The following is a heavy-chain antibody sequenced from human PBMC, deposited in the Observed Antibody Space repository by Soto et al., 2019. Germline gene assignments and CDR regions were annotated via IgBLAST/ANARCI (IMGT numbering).Heavy chain of an antibody. CDR2: ISGSGGST. CDR3: AKDRGAARFNWFDP. D-gene: IGHD6-6*01. V-gene: IGHV3-23*01. CDR1: GFTFSSYA. Sequence: GGSLRLSCAASGFTFSSYAMSWVRQAPGKGLEWVSAISGSGGSTYYADSVKGRFTISRDNSKNTLYLQMNSLRAEDTAVYYCAKDRGAARFNWFDPWGQGTLVTSPQ. J-gene: IGHJ5*02.